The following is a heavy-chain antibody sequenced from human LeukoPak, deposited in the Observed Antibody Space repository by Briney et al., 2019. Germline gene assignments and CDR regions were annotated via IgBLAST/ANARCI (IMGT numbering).Heavy chain of an antibody. J-gene: IGHJ4*02. V-gene: IGHV4-39*07. CDR3: ARVVVTTVDLRFDY. Sequence: PSETLSLTCTVSGGSISSSSYYWGWIRQPPGKGLEWIGSIYYSGSTYYNPSLKSRVTISVDTSKNQFSLKLSSVTAADTAVYYCARVVVTTVDLRFDYWGKGSQVTVSS. D-gene: IGHD2-21*02. CDR2: IYYSGST. CDR1: GGSISSSSYY.